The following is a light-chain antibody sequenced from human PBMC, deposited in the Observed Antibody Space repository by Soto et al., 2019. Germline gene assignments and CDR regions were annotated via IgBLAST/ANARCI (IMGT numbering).Light chain of an antibody. V-gene: IGLV2-14*01. CDR3: CSYTRTSNHYF. J-gene: IGLJ1*01. CDR1: SSDIGGYDY. CDR2: EVR. Sequence: QSALAQPASVSGSPGQSITISCTGTSSDIGGYDYVSRYQQRPGKAPKLMIYEVRYRPSGVSNRFSGSKSGNTASLAISGLQAEDEAVYYCCSYTRTSNHYFFGSGTKVTVL.